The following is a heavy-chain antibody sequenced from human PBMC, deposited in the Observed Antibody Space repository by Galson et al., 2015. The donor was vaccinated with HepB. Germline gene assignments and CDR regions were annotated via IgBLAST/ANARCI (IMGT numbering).Heavy chain of an antibody. J-gene: IGHJ4*02. CDR2: ISGSGDTI. Sequence: SLRLSCAASGFVFRGYAMTWVRQAPGKGLQWVSTISGSGDTIYYADAVKGRFTISRDNARNTLYVQMSSLRAEDTAMYYCAKAPFHSAYRDFYFENWGLGTLVTVSS. V-gene: IGHV3-23*01. CDR1: GFVFRGYA. CDR3: AKAPFHSAYRDFYFEN. D-gene: IGHD2-21*02.